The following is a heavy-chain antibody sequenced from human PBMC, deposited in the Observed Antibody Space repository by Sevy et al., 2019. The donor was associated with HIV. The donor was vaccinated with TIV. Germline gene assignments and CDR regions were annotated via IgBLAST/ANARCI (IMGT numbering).Heavy chain of an antibody. D-gene: IGHD2-2*01. J-gene: IGHJ3*01. V-gene: IGHV3-74*01. CDR1: GFTFSNYW. Sequence: GGSLRLSCAASGFTFSNYWMHWVRQAPGKGLVWVSRIKTDGSNRDYADSVKGRFFISRDNAKNLLYLQMNSLRAEDTAVYYCAREGDTVLVPTAVDAFDFWGQGTMVTVSS. CDR2: IKTDGSNR. CDR3: AREGDTVLVPTAVDAFDF.